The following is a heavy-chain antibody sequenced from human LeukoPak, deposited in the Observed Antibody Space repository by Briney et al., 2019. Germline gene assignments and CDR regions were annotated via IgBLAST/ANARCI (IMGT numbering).Heavy chain of an antibody. Sequence: PSETLSLTCGVSGGSISSYYWAWIRQAPGKGLEWIGYIYYAGSTNYNPSLKSRVTMSVDMSRNQFSLRMTSVTAADTAVYYCARDRDGYKAWGQGTLVTVSS. CDR2: IYYAGST. J-gene: IGHJ5*02. V-gene: IGHV4-59*01. D-gene: IGHD5-24*01. CDR1: GGSISSYY. CDR3: ARDRDGYKA.